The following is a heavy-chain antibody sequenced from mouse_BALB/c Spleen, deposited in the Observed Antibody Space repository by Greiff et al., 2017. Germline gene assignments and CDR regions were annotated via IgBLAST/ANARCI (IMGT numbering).Heavy chain of an antibody. CDR1: GFNIKDTY. CDR2: IDPANGNT. CDR3: ARYYYGSRDY. J-gene: IGHJ2*01. Sequence: EVQVVESGAELVKPGASVKLSCTASGFNIKDTYMHWVKQRPEQGLEWIGRIDPANGNTKYDPKFQGKATITADTSSNTAYLQLSSLTSEDTAVYYCARYYYGSRDYWGQGTTLTVSS. V-gene: IGHV14-3*02. D-gene: IGHD1-1*01.